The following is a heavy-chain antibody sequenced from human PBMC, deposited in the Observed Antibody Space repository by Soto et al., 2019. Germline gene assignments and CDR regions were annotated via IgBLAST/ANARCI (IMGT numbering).Heavy chain of an antibody. Sequence: SETLSLTCAVSGGSIRSNNWWSWVRQPPGKGLEWIGEIFQSGSTNYNPSLKTRVTISVDKSKNQFSLKLISVTAADTAVYYCARVYSGSYSDYWGQGTLVTVSS. V-gene: IGHV4-4*02. CDR3: ARVYSGSYSDY. CDR2: IFQSGST. D-gene: IGHD1-26*01. CDR1: GGSIRSNNW. J-gene: IGHJ4*02.